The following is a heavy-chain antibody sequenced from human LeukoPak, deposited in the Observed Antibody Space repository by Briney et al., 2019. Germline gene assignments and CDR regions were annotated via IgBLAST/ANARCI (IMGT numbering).Heavy chain of an antibody. D-gene: IGHD2-8*02. J-gene: IGHJ4*02. Sequence: GGSLRLSCAASGFTFSSFWMKWVRQAPGKGLEWVANIKQDGSEKYYVDSVRGRFTISRDNAKNSLYLQVNSLRTEDTAVYYRAAGGAYWGQGTLVTVSS. CDR1: GFTFSSFW. CDR3: AAGGAY. CDR2: IKQDGSEK. V-gene: IGHV3-7*03.